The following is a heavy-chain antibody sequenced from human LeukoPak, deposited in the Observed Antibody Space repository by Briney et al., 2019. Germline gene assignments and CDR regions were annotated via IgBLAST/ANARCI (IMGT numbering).Heavy chain of an antibody. V-gene: IGHV3-23*01. Sequence: GGSLRLSCVASGFTFSSYAMSWVRQAPGKGLEWVSAISGSGGSTYYADSVKGRFTISRDNSKNTLYLQMNSLRAEDTAVYYCAKDTPTPPYCGGDCYSGEYFDYWGQGTLVTVSS. D-gene: IGHD2-21*02. CDR1: GFTFSSYA. CDR2: ISGSGGST. J-gene: IGHJ4*02. CDR3: AKDTPTPPYCGGDCYSGEYFDY.